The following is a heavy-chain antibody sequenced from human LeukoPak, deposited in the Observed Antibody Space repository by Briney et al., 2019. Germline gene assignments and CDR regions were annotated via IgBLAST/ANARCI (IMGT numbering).Heavy chain of an antibody. J-gene: IGHJ4*01. V-gene: IGHV4-4*07. CDR3: ARDLGRYDY. D-gene: IGHD1-26*01. CDR2: IYTTGIT. CDR1: GGSLSNFY. Sequence: SGTLSLTCTVSGGSLSNFYWSWLRQAAGKRLEWIGLIYTTGITDYNPSLKSRVTMSIDTSKSQFSLRLSSVTAADTAVYYCARDLGRYDYWGHGTLVAVSS.